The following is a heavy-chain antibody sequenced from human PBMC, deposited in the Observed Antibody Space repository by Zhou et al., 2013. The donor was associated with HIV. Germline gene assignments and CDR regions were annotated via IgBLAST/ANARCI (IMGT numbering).Heavy chain of an antibody. Sequence: QVQLVQSGAEVKKPGSSVKVSCKASGGTFSSYAISWVRQAPGQGLEWMGRIIPILGIANYAQKFQGRVTITADKSTSTAYMELSSLRSEDTAVYYCARDPAVSIFHGAYMDVWGKGTTVTVSS. CDR3: ARDPAVSIFHGAYMDV. CDR1: GGTFSSYA. J-gene: IGHJ6*03. CDR2: IIPILGIA. V-gene: IGHV1-69*04. D-gene: IGHD3-3*01.